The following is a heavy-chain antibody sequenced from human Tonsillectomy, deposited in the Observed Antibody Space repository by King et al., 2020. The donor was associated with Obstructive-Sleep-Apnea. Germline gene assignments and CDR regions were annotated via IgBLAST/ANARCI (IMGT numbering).Heavy chain of an antibody. V-gene: IGHV4-59*08. CDR3: ARHSTHIDFIRGPRDWFDP. J-gene: IGHJ5*02. D-gene: IGHD3-10*01. CDR2: FYYSGST. CDR1: GASISNYN. Sequence: VQLQESGPGLVKPSETLSLTCNVSGASISNYNWSWIRQTPGKGLEWIGYFYYSGSTNYNPSLKSRVTILADTSKNQFSLNLSSVTAADTGVYYCARHSTHIDFIRGPRDWFDPWGQGTLVTVSS.